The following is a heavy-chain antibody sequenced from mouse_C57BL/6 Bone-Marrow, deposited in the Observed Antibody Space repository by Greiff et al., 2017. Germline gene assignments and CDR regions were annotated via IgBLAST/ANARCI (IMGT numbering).Heavy chain of an antibody. CDR3: ARATTVVAFYYYAMDY. V-gene: IGHV1-52*01. D-gene: IGHD1-1*01. CDR1: GYTFTSYW. CDR2: IDPSDSET. Sequence: QVQLQQPGAELVRPGSSVKLSCKASGYTFTSYWMHWVKQRPIQGLEWIGNIDPSDSETHYNQKFKDKATLTVDNSSSTAYMQLSSLTSEDSAVYYCARATTVVAFYYYAMDYWGQGTSVTVSS. J-gene: IGHJ4*01.